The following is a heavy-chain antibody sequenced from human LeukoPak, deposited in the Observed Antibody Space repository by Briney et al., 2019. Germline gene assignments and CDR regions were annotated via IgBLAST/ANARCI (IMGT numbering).Heavy chain of an antibody. Sequence: GASVTVSFKASGYTFTGYYMHWVRQAPGQGLEWMGWINPNSGGTNYAQKFQGRVTMTRDTSISTAYMELSRLRSDDTAVYYCARSSGHGIDYWGQGTLVTVSS. CDR2: INPNSGGT. V-gene: IGHV1-2*02. J-gene: IGHJ4*02. D-gene: IGHD5-12*01. CDR1: GYTFTGYY. CDR3: ARSSGHGIDY.